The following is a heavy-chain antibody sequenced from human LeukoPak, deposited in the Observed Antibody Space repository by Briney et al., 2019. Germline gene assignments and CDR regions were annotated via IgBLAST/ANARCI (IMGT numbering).Heavy chain of an antibody. CDR1: GLTFRRYG. D-gene: IGHD4-17*01. CDR2: IWYDGSNK. V-gene: IGHV3-33*01. CDR3: ARSLNGDPPDFDY. J-gene: IGHJ4*02. Sequence: GGSLRLSCAASGLTFRRYGMHWVRPAPGKGLEWVAAIWYDGSNKYYADSVRGRFTISRDNSKNTLYLQMSSLRAEDTAVYYCARSLNGDPPDFDYWGQGTLVTVSS.